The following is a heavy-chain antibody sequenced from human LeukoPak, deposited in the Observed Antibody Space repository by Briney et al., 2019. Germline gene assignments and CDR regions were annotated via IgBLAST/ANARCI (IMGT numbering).Heavy chain of an antibody. V-gene: IGHV3-48*03. D-gene: IGHD3-3*01. CDR1: GFTFSSYE. Sequence: PGGSLRLSCAASGFTFSSYEMNWVRQAPGKGLEWVSYISSSGSTIYYADSVKGRFTISRDNAKNSLYLQMNSLRAEDTAVYYCARRFFGDSTPIRSYYFDYWGQGTLVPVPS. J-gene: IGHJ4*02. CDR2: ISSSGSTI. CDR3: ARRFFGDSTPIRSYYFDY.